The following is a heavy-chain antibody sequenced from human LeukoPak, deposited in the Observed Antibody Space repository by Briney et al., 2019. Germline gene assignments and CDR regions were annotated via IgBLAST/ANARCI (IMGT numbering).Heavy chain of an antibody. V-gene: IGHV3-23*01. J-gene: IGHJ4*02. CDR3: AQANWISDADAVW. CDR1: GFSFTTYA. Sequence: GGSLRLSCAASGFSFTTYAMSWVRQAPARGLEWVSSIRGGGEKLYADFVRGRFTLARDDSTNTVYLQLNNLRVEDTAIYYCAQANWISDADAVWWGQGNLVTVSS. CDR2: IRGGGEK. D-gene: IGHD2-2*03.